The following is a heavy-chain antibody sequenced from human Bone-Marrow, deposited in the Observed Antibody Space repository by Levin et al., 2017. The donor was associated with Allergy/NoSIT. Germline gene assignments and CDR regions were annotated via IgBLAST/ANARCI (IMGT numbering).Heavy chain of an antibody. CDR1: GYTFTGYY. D-gene: IGHD1-26*01. CDR2: INPNTGDT. V-gene: IGHV1-2*02. CDR3: ARDGVGGTMNGFDY. J-gene: IGHJ4*02. Sequence: ASVKVSCKASGYTFTGYYLHWVRQAPGQGLDWMGWINPNTGDTDTSYAQKFQGRVTMTTDTSISTAYMGLGGLRSDDTAVEYGARDGVGGTMNGFDYWRQGTVVSVSP.